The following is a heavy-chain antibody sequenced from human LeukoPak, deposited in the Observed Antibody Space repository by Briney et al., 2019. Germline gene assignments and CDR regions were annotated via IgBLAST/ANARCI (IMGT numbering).Heavy chain of an antibody. CDR1: GGSCSGYY. V-gene: IGHV4-34*01. D-gene: IGHD3-10*01. Sequence: SETLSLTCAVYGGSCSGYYWSWIRQPPGEGREGIGEINHSGSTNYSPSLKSRVTISVDTSKNQFSLKLRSVTAEDPAVYYCAIRTSFTYYYGSGRVPPGFDPWGQGTLVTVSS. J-gene: IGHJ5*02. CDR2: INHSGST. CDR3: AIRTSFTYYYGSGRVPPGFDP.